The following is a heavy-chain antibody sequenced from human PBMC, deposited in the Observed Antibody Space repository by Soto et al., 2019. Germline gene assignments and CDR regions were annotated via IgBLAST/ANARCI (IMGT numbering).Heavy chain of an antibody. CDR1: GFTFSGYS. Sequence: LRLSCAASGFTFSGYSMNWVRQAPGKGLEWVSSISSSSSYIYYADSVKGRFTISRDNAKNSLYLQMNSLRAEDTAVYYCARGITMVRGVIFYYYGMDVWGQGTTVTVSS. J-gene: IGHJ6*02. V-gene: IGHV3-21*01. D-gene: IGHD3-10*01. CDR3: ARGITMVRGVIFYYYGMDV. CDR2: ISSSSSYI.